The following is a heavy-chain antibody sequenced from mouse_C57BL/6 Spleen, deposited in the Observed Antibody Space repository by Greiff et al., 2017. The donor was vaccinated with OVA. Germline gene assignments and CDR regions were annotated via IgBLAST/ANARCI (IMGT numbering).Heavy chain of an antibody. Sequence: VQLQQSGPGLVKPSQSLSLTCSVTGYSITSGYYWNWIRQFPGNKLEWMGYISYDGSNNYNPSLKNRISITRDTSKNQFVRKLNSVTTEDTATYDCARDVTTARDYWGQRTSVTVSS. D-gene: IGHD1-1*01. CDR1: GYSITSGYY. V-gene: IGHV3-6*01. CDR2: ISYDGSN. J-gene: IGHJ4*01. CDR3: ARDVTTARDY.